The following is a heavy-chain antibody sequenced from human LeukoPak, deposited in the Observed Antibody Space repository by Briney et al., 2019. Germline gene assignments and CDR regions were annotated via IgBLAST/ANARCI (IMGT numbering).Heavy chain of an antibody. CDR1: VYTFTDYY. J-gene: IGHJ4*02. CDR2: LNPNSGDT. V-gene: IGHV1-2*02. CDR3: ARGRNIEMTTMSGGSDY. D-gene: IGHD5-24*01. Sequence: ASVTVSCQASVYTFTDYYMHWVRQAPAQGLEWMGWLNPNSGDTNYAQKFRGRVRMTRDTSISTAYMDLSDLRSDDTAVYYCARGRNIEMTTMSGGSDYWGQGTLVTVSS.